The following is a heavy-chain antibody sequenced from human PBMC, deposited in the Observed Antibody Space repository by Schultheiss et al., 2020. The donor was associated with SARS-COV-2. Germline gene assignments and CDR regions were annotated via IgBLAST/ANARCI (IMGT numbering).Heavy chain of an antibody. J-gene: IGHJ6*02. V-gene: IGHV2-5*08. Sequence: TLSLTCTVSGGSISSYYWSWIRQPPGKALEWLALIYWDDDKRYSPSLKSRLTITKDTSKNQVVLTMTNMDPVDTATYYCARSTHWGGYGMDVWGQGTTVTVSS. CDR3: ARSTHWGGYGMDV. D-gene: IGHD2-21*01. CDR1: GGSISSYYW. CDR2: IYWDDDK.